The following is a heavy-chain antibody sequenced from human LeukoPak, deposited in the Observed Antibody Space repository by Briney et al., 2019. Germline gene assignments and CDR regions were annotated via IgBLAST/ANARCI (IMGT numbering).Heavy chain of an antibody. Sequence: SETLSLTCTVSGGSITSSIYYWGWIRQPPGKGLEWIGSIYYSGSTYYNPSLRSRVTISVDTSKNQFSLKLSSVTAAETAVYYCARDMGRDNRNHWFDPWGQGTLVTVSS. CDR3: ARDMGRDNRNHWFDP. D-gene: IGHD1-14*01. CDR1: GGSITSSIYY. J-gene: IGHJ5*02. CDR2: IYYSGST. V-gene: IGHV4-39*02.